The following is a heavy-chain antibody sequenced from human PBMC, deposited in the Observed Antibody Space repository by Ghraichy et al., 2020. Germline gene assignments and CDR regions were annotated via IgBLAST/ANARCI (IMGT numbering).Heavy chain of an antibody. CDR2: ISWDGGST. V-gene: IGHV3-43*01. Sequence: GGSLRLSCAASGFTFDDYTMHWVRQAPGKGLEWVSLISWDGGSTYYADSVKGRFTISRDNSKNSLYLQMNSLRTEDTALYYCAKELYSGSYSYGMDVWGQGTTVTVSS. D-gene: IGHD1-26*01. CDR1: GFTFDDYT. CDR3: AKELYSGSYSYGMDV. J-gene: IGHJ6*02.